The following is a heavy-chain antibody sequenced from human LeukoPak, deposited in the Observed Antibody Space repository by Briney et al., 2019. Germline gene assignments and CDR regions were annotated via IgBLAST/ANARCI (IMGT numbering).Heavy chain of an antibody. CDR1: GFTVSSDY. CDR3: ATYHSSGLDY. D-gene: IGHD3-22*01. CDR2: IYYSGST. Sequence: GSLRLSCAASGFTVSSDYMSWIRQPPGKGLEWIGRIYYSGSTNYSPSLKSRVTISVDTSKNQFSLKLSSVTAADTAVYYCATYHSSGLDYWGQGTLVTVSS. J-gene: IGHJ4*02. V-gene: IGHV4-59*08.